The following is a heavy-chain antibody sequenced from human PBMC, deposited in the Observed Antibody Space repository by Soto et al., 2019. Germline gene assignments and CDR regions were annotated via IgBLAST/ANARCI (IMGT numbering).Heavy chain of an antibody. CDR2: MNPNSGNT. CDR3: ARGPSIRPYDFWSGYYFDY. Sequence: ASVEVSCKASGYTFTSYYMNWGRQATGQRLGWMGWMNPNSGNTGYAQKFQGRVTMTRNTSISTAYMELSSLRSEDTAVYYCARGPSIRPYDFWSGYYFDYWGQGTLVTVSS. J-gene: IGHJ4*02. CDR1: GYTFTSYY. D-gene: IGHD3-3*01. V-gene: IGHV1-8*01.